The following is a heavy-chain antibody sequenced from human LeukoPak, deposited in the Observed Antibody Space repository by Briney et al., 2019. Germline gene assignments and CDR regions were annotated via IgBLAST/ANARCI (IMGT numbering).Heavy chain of an antibody. Sequence: PSETLSLTCTVSGGSISSYYWRWIQQPPGRGLDGMGCIYYSGRNNYNPSLKSRVTISVDTSKNQFSLKLSSVTAADTAVYYCARDSVEYSSSWYGPYYYYYGMDVWGQGTTVTVSS. D-gene: IGHD6-13*01. V-gene: IGHV4-59*01. J-gene: IGHJ6*02. CDR2: IYYSGRN. CDR1: GGSISSYY. CDR3: ARDSVEYSSSWYGPYYYYYGMDV.